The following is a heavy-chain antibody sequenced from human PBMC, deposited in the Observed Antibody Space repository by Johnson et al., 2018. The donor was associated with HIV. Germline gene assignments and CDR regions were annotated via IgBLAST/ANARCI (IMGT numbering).Heavy chain of an antibody. CDR3: KGGLQQWLVQGGAFDI. D-gene: IGHD6-19*01. CDR2: IGTAGDT. J-gene: IGHJ3*02. V-gene: IGHV3-13*01. CDR1: GFTFSSYD. Sequence: VQLVESGGGVVQPGGSLRLSCAASGFTFSSYDMHWVRQATGKGLEWVSAIGTAGDTYYPGSVKGRFTISRENAKNSLYLQMNSLRAGDTAVYYRKGGLQQWLVQGGAFDIWGQGTMVTVSS.